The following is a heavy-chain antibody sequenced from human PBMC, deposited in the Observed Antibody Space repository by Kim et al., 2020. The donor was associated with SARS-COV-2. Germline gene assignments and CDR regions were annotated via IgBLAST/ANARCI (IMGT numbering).Heavy chain of an antibody. CDR1: GFTFSSYA. CDR2: ISYDGSNK. Sequence: GGSLRLSCAASGFTFSSYAMHWVRQAPGKGLEWVAVISYDGSNKYYADSVKGRFTISRDNSKNTLYLQMNSLRAEDTAVYYCARGETAMAHFDYWGQGTL. V-gene: IGHV3-30*04. J-gene: IGHJ4*02. CDR3: ARGETAMAHFDY. D-gene: IGHD5-18*01.